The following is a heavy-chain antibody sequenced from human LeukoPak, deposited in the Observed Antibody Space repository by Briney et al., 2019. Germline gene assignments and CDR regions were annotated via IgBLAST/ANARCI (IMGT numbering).Heavy chain of an antibody. CDR3: AKRMNMVTTRGFDY. Sequence: PGGSLRLSCAASGFTFDDHGMSWVRQAPGKGLEWVSGIKWDGGRTGYADSVKGRFTISRDNAKNSLYLQMNSLRAEDTAVYYCAKRMNMVTTRGFDYWGQGALVTVSS. D-gene: IGHD4/OR15-4a*01. CDR1: GFTFDDHG. J-gene: IGHJ4*02. V-gene: IGHV3-20*04. CDR2: IKWDGGRT.